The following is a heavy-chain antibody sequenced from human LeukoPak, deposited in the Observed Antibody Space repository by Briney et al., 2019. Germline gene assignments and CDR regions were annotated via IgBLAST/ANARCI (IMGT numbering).Heavy chain of an antibody. CDR2: INRESGDT. CDR1: GYTFTGYY. J-gene: IGHJ4*02. CDR3: ATSWGCTRPDCPFLH. V-gene: IGHV1-2*02. D-gene: IGHD2-21*02. Sequence: ASVKVSCKASGYTFTGYYMHWVRQAPGQGLQWMGWINRESGDTKYAQNFQGRVIMTRDTSIDTSYMELSSLRSDDTAVYYCATSWGCTRPDCPFLHWGQGTLVTVSS.